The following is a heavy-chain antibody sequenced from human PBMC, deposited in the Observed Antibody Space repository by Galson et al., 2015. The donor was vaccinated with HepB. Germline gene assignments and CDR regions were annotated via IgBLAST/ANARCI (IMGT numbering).Heavy chain of an antibody. J-gene: IGHJ4*02. Sequence: SVKVSCKASGYTFTSYYMHWVRQAPGQGLEWMGAINPSGGSTNYAQNFQGRVTMTRDTSTTIVYMELTSLKSDDTAVYYCARSLPGGWYYFDYWGQGALVTVSS. V-gene: IGHV1-46*01. CDR2: INPSGGST. D-gene: IGHD3-16*01. CDR3: ARSLPGGWYYFDY. CDR1: GYTFTSYY.